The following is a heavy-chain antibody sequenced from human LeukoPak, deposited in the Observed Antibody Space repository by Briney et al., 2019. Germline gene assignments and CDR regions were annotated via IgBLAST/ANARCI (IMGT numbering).Heavy chain of an antibody. D-gene: IGHD1-26*01. J-gene: IGHJ6*03. CDR2: IYYSGST. V-gene: IGHV4-59*01. CDR1: GGSIGGYY. CDR3: GRGGSWGLYYYYYMDV. Sequence: SETLSLTCTVSGGSIGGYYWSWIRQPPGKGLEWIGYIYYSGSTNYNPSLKSRVTISVDTSKNQFSLKLSSVTAADTAVYYCGRGGSWGLYYYYYMDVWGKGTTVTVSS.